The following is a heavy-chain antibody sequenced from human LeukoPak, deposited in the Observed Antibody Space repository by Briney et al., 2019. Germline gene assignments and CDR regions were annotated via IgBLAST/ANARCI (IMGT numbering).Heavy chain of an antibody. CDR1: GVTFSSYA. Sequence: GGSLRLSCAASGVTFSSYAMHWVRQAPGKGLEWVAVISYDGSNKYYADSVKGRFTISRDNSKNTLYLQMNSLRAEDTAVYYCAKGRIQNAFDIWGQGTMVTVSS. V-gene: IGHV3-30-3*01. J-gene: IGHJ3*02. CDR3: AKGRIQNAFDI. CDR2: ISYDGSNK.